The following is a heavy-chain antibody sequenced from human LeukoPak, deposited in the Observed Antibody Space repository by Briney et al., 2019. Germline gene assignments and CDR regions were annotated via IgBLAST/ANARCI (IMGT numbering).Heavy chain of an antibody. CDR3: ARNYYNSGSYLVFDY. D-gene: IGHD3-10*01. J-gene: IGHJ4*02. Sequence: ASVKVSCKASGYTFTSYAIHWVRQAPGQRLEWMGWINAGNGNTKYSQKFQGRVTITRDTSASTAYMELSSLRSEDTAVYYCARNYYNSGSYLVFDYWGQGTLVTVSS. V-gene: IGHV1-3*01. CDR1: GYTFTSYA. CDR2: INAGNGNT.